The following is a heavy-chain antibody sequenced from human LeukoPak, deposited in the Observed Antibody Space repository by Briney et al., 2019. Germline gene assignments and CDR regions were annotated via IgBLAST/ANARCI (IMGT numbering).Heavy chain of an antibody. D-gene: IGHD2-2*01. CDR3: ASWEVPALMPQDF. CDR1: GFTFSSYV. J-gene: IGHJ4*02. CDR2: ISGGGGNT. V-gene: IGHV3-23*01. Sequence: PGGSLRLSCAASGFTFSSYVMSWVRQAPGKGLEWVSSISGGGGNTYYADSVKGRFTISRDNAENTVYLQMNSLRDEDTAVYYCASWEVPALMPQDFWGQGTLVTVSS.